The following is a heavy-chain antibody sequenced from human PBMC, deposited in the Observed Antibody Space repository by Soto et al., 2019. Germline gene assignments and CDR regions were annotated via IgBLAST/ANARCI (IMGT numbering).Heavy chain of an antibody. Sequence: QVQLVESGGGVVQPGRSLTLSCAASAYTFTSYGMHWVRQAPGQGLEWVSVISHDGGNKYHADSVKGRFTISRDDSKNTVNMQMNSLRTKDTAAYYCARGSDCESSGRDSYFAMYSWGQGATVTVAS. CDR3: ARGSDCESSGRDSYFAMYS. CDR1: AYTFTSYG. J-gene: IGHJ6*02. D-gene: IGHD3-22*01. CDR2: ISHDGGNK. V-gene: IGHV3-30-3*01.